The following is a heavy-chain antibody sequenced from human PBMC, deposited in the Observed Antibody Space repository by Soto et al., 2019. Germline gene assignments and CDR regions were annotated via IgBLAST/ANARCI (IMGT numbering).Heavy chain of an antibody. CDR1: GGSISSDDYY. CDR2: INDTATT. J-gene: IGHJ4*02. CDR3: ASQYYDFSSGALDF. D-gene: IGHD3-3*01. Sequence: QVQLQESGPGLVKPSQTLSLTCTVSGGSISSDDYYWSWIRQPPGKGLEWIGDINDTATTSYSPSLKSRLTLSVATSKNQFSLTLRSVTAADTAVYFCASQYYDFSSGALDFWGQGILVTVSS. V-gene: IGHV4-30-4*01.